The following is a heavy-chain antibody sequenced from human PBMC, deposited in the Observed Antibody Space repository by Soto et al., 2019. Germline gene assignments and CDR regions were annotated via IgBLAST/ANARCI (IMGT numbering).Heavy chain of an antibody. CDR1: GLTVSGKKY. V-gene: IGHV3-23*01. CDR3: AKERWNCWNH. J-gene: IGHJ4*02. D-gene: IGHD1-7*01. CDR2: ISGSDDVT. Sequence: HPGGSLRLSCAVSGLTVSGKKYVAWVRQAPGKGLEWVSLISGSDDVTHYADSVKGRFTISRDNSNNMLYLQMNSLRAEDTAVYYCAKERWNCWNHWGRGTLVTVSS.